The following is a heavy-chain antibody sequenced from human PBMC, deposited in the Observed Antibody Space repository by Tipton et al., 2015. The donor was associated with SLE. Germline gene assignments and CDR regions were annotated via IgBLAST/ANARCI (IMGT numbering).Heavy chain of an antibody. CDR3: ARGGDIGYCSGDSCYYRDYFDS. Sequence: SLRLSCAASGFTFSKFWMHWVRQSPEKGLVWVSRVDPNGKSTRYADSVQGRFTVSRDNAKNALYLQMNSLRAADTAVYYCARGGDIGYCSGDSCYYRDYFDSWGQGTLVTVSS. D-gene: IGHD2-15*01. J-gene: IGHJ4*02. CDR1: GFTFSKFW. V-gene: IGHV3-74*01. CDR2: VDPNGKST.